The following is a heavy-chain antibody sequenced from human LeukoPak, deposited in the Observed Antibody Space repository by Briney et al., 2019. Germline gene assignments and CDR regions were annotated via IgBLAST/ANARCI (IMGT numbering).Heavy chain of an antibody. J-gene: IGHJ6*02. CDR3: AAEIYYYYGMDV. Sequence: PSETLSLTCAVTGGSISSSNWWSWVRQPPGKGLEWVANIKQDGSEKYYVDSVKGRFTISRDNAKNSLYLQMNSLRAEDTAVYYCAAEIYYYYGMDVWGQGTTVTVSS. CDR1: GGSISSSNW. CDR2: IKQDGSEK. V-gene: IGHV3-7*03.